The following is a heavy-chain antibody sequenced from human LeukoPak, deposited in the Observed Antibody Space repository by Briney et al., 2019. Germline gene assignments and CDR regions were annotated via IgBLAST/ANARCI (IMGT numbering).Heavy chain of an antibody. CDR2: IDSSGDVI. J-gene: IGHJ4*02. Sequence: GGSLRLSCAASGFTFSDYYMTWIRQAPGKGLEWLSYIDSSGDVIYYADSVKGRFTISRDNAENSLYLQMNSLRAEDTAVYYCARGKYYYDSTGYYPGGDYWGQGTLVTVSS. CDR1: GFTFSDYY. D-gene: IGHD3-22*01. CDR3: ARGKYYYDSTGYYPGGDY. V-gene: IGHV3-11*04.